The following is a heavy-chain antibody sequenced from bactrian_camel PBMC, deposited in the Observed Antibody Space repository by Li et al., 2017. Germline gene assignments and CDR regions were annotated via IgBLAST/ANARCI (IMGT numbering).Heavy chain of an antibody. CDR1: GFVFSSCT. V-gene: IGHV3S55*01. Sequence: HVQLVESGGGSVQAGGSLKLSCAASGFVFSSCTLGWYRQATGKERESVSIISNLGTTTYSDSVKGRFTISRDNAKNTLYLQMNSLKTEDTAVYYSARGPENLWEYGYWGQGTQVTVS. J-gene: IGHJ4*01. CDR2: ISNLGTT. CDR3: ARGPENLWEYGY.